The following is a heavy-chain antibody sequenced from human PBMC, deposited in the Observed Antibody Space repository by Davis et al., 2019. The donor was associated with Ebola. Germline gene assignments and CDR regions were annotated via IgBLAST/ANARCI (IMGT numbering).Heavy chain of an antibody. V-gene: IGHV5-51*01. J-gene: IGHJ2*01. D-gene: IGHD6-19*01. CDR1: GYSFTSYW. CDR3: ARGGYSSGWYPWYFDL. CDR2: IYPGDSDT. Sequence: KVSCKGSGYSFTSYWIGWVRQMPGKGLEWMGIIYPGDSDTRYSPSFQGQVTIPADKSISTAYLQWSSLKASDTAMYYCARGGYSSGWYPWYFDLWGRGTLVTVSS.